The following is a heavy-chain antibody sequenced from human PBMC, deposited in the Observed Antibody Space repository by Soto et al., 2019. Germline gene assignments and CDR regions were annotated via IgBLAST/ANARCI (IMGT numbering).Heavy chain of an antibody. CDR1: GGSISSGGYY. CDR2: IYYSGST. Sequence: QMQLQESGPGLVKPSQTLSLTCTVSGGSISSGGYYWSWIRQHPGKGLEWIGYIYYSGSTYYNPSLKSRVTISVDTSKNQFSRKLSSVTAADTAVYYCARGGYYYGSGSYMGFDYWGQGTLVTVSS. J-gene: IGHJ4*02. D-gene: IGHD3-10*01. CDR3: ARGGYYYGSGSYMGFDY. V-gene: IGHV4-31*03.